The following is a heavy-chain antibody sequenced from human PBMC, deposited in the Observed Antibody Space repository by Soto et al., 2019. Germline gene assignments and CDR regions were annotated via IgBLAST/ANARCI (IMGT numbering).Heavy chain of an antibody. Sequence: QVQLQESGPGLVRPSQTLSLTCTVSGGSISTDHYHWTWIRQTPGKGLEWIGYIHYSGSIDFNPFSQSRVSTSVGTVKNLFPLKLSSVTAADTAVYFCAREDDGGDRDYYGLDVWGQGTTVTVSS. D-gene: IGHD2-21*02. CDR3: AREDDGGDRDYYGLDV. CDR2: IHYSGSI. V-gene: IGHV4-30-4*01. CDR1: GGSISTDHYH. J-gene: IGHJ6*02.